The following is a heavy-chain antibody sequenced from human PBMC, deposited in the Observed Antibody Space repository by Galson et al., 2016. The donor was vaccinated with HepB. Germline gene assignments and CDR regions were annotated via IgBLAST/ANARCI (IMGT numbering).Heavy chain of an antibody. CDR3: TAASPKQQLIHTYFDP. CDR2: IKSKTDGGTT. V-gene: IGHV3-15*01. J-gene: IGHJ5*02. Sequence: SLRLSCAASGLTFGNAWMSWVRQAPGKGLEWVARIKSKTDGGTTDYAAPVKGRFTISRDDSKNTQYLQMNSLKTEDTAVYYCTAASPKQQLIHTYFDPWGQGTLVTVSS. CDR1: GLTFGNAW. D-gene: IGHD6-13*01.